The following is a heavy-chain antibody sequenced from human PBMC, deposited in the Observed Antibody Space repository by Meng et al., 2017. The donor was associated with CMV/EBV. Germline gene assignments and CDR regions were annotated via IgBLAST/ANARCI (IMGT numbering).Heavy chain of an antibody. D-gene: IGHD6-19*01. CDR2: ISSSSSYI. Sequence: GESLKISCAASGFTFSSYSMNWVRQAPGKGLEWVSPISSSSSYIYYADSVKGRFTISRDNAKNSLYLQMNSLRAEDTAVYYCARDSAEVTIAVAGRVSFDYWGQGTLVTVSS. CDR3: ARDSAEVTIAVAGRVSFDY. CDR1: GFTFSSYS. J-gene: IGHJ4*02. V-gene: IGHV3-21*01.